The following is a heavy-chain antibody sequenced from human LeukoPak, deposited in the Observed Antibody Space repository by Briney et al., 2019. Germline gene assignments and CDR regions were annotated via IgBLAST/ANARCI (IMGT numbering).Heavy chain of an antibody. D-gene: IGHD3-9*01. Sequence: GGSLRLSCAASGFTFSSYSMNWVRQAPGKGLEWVSGVSGRGGSTYYTDSVKGRFTISRDNSNNTVYLQMNSLRADDTAVYYCAKAHDILTGYFDYWGQGTLVTVSS. V-gene: IGHV3-23*01. CDR1: GFTFSSYS. CDR2: VSGRGGST. CDR3: AKAHDILTGYFDY. J-gene: IGHJ4*02.